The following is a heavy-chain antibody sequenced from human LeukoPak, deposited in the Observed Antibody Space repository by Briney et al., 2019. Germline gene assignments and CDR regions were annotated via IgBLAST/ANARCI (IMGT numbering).Heavy chain of an antibody. CDR1: GGSISSGSYY. CDR2: IYTSGST. CDR3: ARDAGQDIVVVPAAIRSYYYYYMDV. Sequence: SETLSLTCTVSGGSISSGSYYWSWIRQPAGKGLEWIGRIYTSGSTNYNPSLKSRVTISVDTSKNQFPLKLSSVTAADTAVYYCARDAGQDIVVVPAAIRSYYYYYMDVWGKGTTVTVSS. J-gene: IGHJ6*03. D-gene: IGHD2-2*02. V-gene: IGHV4-61*02.